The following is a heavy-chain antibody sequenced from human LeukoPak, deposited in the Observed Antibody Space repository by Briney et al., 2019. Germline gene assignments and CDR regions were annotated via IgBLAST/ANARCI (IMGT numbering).Heavy chain of an antibody. D-gene: IGHD6-25*01. J-gene: IGHJ4*02. CDR3: ARVRVLLIPQGYRSAFDF. CDR1: GYTFTGYY. CDR2: INPNSGGT. Sequence: GASVKVSCKASGYTFTGYYIHWVRQAPGQGLEWMGWINPNSGGTNYAQKFQGRLTLTRDTSISTAYMELTWLTSHATAVHYCARVRVLLIPQGYRSAFDFWGQGTLVTVSS. V-gene: IGHV1-2*02.